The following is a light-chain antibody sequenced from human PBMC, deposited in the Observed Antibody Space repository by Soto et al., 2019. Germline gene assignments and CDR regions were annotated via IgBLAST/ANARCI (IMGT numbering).Light chain of an antibody. CDR3: KQRSNWPL. J-gene: IGKJ4*01. CDR1: QSVSSY. V-gene: IGKV3-11*01. Sequence: EIVLTQSPATLSLSPGERATLSCRASQSVSSYLAWYQQKPGQAPRLLIYDASNRATGIPARFSGSGSGTDFTLTISSLEPEDCAVYYGKQRSNWPLFGGGTKVEIK. CDR2: DAS.